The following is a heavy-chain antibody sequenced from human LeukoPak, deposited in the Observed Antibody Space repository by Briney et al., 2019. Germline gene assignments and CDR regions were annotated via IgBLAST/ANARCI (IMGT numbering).Heavy chain of an antibody. J-gene: IGHJ4*02. CDR2: MDYSGST. CDR3: ARGGWLQLGNYFDY. CDR1: GGSISSSY. Sequence: PSETLSLSCTVSGGSISSSYWSWIRQPPGKGLEWIGYMDYSGSTNYNPSLKSRVTISADTSKNQFSLKLSSVTAADTAVYYCARGGWLQLGNYFDYWGQGTLVTVSS. V-gene: IGHV4-59*01. D-gene: IGHD5-24*01.